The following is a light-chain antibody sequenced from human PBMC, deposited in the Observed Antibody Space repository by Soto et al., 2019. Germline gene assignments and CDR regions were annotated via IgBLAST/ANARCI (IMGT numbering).Light chain of an antibody. CDR3: QQYNDSFPYT. CDR2: KAS. J-gene: IGKJ2*01. Sequence: DIQMTQSPSTLSGSVGDRVTITCRASQTISSWLAWYQQKPGKAPKLLIYKASTLKSGVPSRFSGSGSGTEFTLTISSLQPDDFATYYCQQYNDSFPYTFGQGT. V-gene: IGKV1-5*03. CDR1: QTISSW.